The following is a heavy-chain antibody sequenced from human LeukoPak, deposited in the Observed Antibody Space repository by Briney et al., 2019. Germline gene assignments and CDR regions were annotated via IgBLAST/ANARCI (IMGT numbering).Heavy chain of an antibody. CDR2: ISSSSSYI. Sequence: PGGSLRLSCAASGFTFSSYSMNWVRQAPGKGLEWVSSISSSSSYIYYADSVKGRFTISRDNAKNSLYLQMNSLRAEDTAVYYCARDPSTGGEFDYWGQGTLVTVSS. D-gene: IGHD3-16*01. V-gene: IGHV3-21*01. CDR3: ARDPSTGGEFDY. J-gene: IGHJ4*02. CDR1: GFTFSSYS.